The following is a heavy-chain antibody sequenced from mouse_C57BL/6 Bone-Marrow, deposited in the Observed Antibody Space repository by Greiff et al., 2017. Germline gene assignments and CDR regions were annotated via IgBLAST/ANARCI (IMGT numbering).Heavy chain of an antibody. J-gene: IGHJ4*01. V-gene: IGHV3-6*01. CDR1: GYSITSGYY. CDR2: ISYDGSN. CDR3: ARDLFYAMDY. Sequence: EVKLVESGPGLVKPSQSLSLTCSVTGYSITSGYYWNWIRQFPGNKLEWMGYISYDGSNNYNPSLKNRISITRDTSKNQLFLKLNSVTTEDTATYYCARDLFYAMDYWGQGTSVTVSS.